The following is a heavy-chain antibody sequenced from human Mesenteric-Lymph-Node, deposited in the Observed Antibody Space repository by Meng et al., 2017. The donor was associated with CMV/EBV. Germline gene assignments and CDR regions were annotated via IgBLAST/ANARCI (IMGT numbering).Heavy chain of an antibody. CDR1: GYTFTSNY. J-gene: IGHJ4*02. D-gene: IGHD2-2*01. Sequence: APVKVSCKTSGYTFTSNYMHWVRQAPGQGLEWMGMINPSGGSTTYAQKFQGRVTITADKSTSTAYMELSSLRSEDTAVYYCARERCSSTSCTLLDYWGQGTLVTVSS. CDR3: ARERCSSTSCTLLDY. CDR2: INPSGGST. V-gene: IGHV1-46*01.